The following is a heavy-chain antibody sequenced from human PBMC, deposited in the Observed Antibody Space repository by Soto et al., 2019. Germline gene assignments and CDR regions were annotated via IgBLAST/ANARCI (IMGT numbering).Heavy chain of an antibody. V-gene: IGHV4-30-2*01. CDR1: GDSVSSGGFS. J-gene: IGHJ4*02. Sequence: QLQLQESGSGLVKPSQTLSLTCAVSGDSVSSGGFSWSWIRQPPGKGLEWIGYIYPSGSTYYNPSLKSRVTISLDRSKNQFSLTLTSVTAADTAVYYCARGGDYYFDSWGRGTLVTVSS. CDR2: IYPSGST. D-gene: IGHD2-21*02. CDR3: ARGGDYYFDS.